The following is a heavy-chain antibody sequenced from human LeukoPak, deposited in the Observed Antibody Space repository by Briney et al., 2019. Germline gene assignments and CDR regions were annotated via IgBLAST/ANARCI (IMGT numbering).Heavy chain of an antibody. CDR1: GYTFTTYT. J-gene: IGHJ3*02. D-gene: IGHD1-26*01. CDR2: INTNTGNP. V-gene: IGHV7-4-1*02. CDR3: AKDQWARGADDAFDI. Sequence: GASVKVSCKASGYTFTTYTMNWMRQAPGQGLEWMGWINTNTGNPTYAQGFTGRFVFSLDTSVSTAYLQISSLKAEDTAVYYCAKDQWARGADDAFDIWGQGTMVTVSS.